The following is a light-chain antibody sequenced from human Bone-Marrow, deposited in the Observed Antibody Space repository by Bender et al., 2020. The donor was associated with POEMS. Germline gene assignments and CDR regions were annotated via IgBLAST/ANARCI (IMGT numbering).Light chain of an antibody. Sequence: SPLTQPPSASGSPGQSVTMSCTGTNRDIGAYNYVSWYQHHPGKAPKLIISEVSKRPSGVPDRFSGSKSGDTATLTVSGLQPEDEAYYYCSSYAGSNTPVVFGTGTKVTVL. CDR3: SSYAGSNTPVV. V-gene: IGLV2-8*01. CDR1: NRDIGAYNY. CDR2: EVS. J-gene: IGLJ1*01.